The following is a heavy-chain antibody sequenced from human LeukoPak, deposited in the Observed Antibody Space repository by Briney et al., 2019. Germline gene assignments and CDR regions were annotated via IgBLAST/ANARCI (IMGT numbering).Heavy chain of an antibody. D-gene: IGHD6-13*01. J-gene: IGHJ5*02. V-gene: IGHV4-59*11. Sequence: SETLSLTCTVSGGSISSHFWSWIRQPPGKGLEWIGYIYYSGSTNYNPSLESRVTISVDTSKKQFSLKLNSVTAADTAVYYCARLLTSSSWYDWFDPWGQGTLVTVSS. CDR3: ARLLTSSSWYDWFDP. CDR2: IYYSGST. CDR1: GGSISSHF.